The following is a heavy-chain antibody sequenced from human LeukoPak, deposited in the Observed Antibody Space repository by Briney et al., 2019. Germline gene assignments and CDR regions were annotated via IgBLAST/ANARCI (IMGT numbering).Heavy chain of an antibody. J-gene: IGHJ6*02. CDR1: GYTLTELS. Sequence: ASVKVSCKVSGYTLTELSMHWVRQAPGKGLEWMGGFDPEDGETIYAQKFQGRVTMTDDTSTDTAYMELSSLRSEATAVYYCATEIVVDTERLKRYYGMDVWGQGTTVTVSS. D-gene: IGHD2-2*01. V-gene: IGHV1-24*01. CDR2: FDPEDGET. CDR3: ATEIVVDTERLKRYYGMDV.